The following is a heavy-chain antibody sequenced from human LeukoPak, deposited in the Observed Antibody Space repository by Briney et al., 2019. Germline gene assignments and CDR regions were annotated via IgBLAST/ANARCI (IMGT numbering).Heavy chain of an antibody. CDR3: ARDLYGSAKENWFDP. CDR2: IYTSGST. V-gene: IGHV4-4*07. CDR1: GGSISSYY. Sequence: SETLSLTCTVSGGSISSYYWSWIRQPAGKGLEWIGRIYTSGSTNYNPSLKSRVTMSADTSKNQFSLKLSSVTAADTAVYYCARDLYGSAKENWFDPWGQGTLVTVSS. J-gene: IGHJ5*02. D-gene: IGHD3-10*01.